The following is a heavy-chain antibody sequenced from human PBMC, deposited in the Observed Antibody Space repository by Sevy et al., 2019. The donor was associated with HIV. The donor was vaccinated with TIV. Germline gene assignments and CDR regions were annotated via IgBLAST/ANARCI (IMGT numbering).Heavy chain of an antibody. CDR3: ARDWTIFGVALALGY. CDR1: GFTFSSYA. CDR2: ISNDGSNK. J-gene: IGHJ4*02. D-gene: IGHD3-3*01. V-gene: IGHV3-30-3*01. Sequence: GGSLRLSCAASGFTFSSYAMHWVRQAPGKGLEWVAVISNDGSNKYYADSVKGRFTISRDNSKNTLYLQMNSLRAEDTAVYYCARDWTIFGVALALGYWGQGTLVTVSS.